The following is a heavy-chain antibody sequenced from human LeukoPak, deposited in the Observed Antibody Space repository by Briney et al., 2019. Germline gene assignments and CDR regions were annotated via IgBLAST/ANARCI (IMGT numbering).Heavy chain of an antibody. CDR3: VKGDLPDY. CDR1: DDSISRYY. Sequence: SETLPLTCTVSDDSISRYYWSWIRQPPGKGLEWIGYIFQYGSTNYNPSLKSRVTISLDTSKNQLSLKLTSVTAADTAVYYCVKGDLPDYWGQGTLVTVSS. V-gene: IGHV4-59*01. J-gene: IGHJ4*02. CDR2: IFQYGST.